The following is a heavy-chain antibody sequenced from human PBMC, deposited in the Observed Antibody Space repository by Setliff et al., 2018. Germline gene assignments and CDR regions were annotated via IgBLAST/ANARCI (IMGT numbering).Heavy chain of an antibody. V-gene: IGHV3-23*01. CDR3: ARSFNSGFYHQRDAYDI. Sequence: PGGSLRLSCAASGFTSSTYAMSWVRQAPEKGLEWVSGGSTGKTDYADSVKGRFTMSRDSSTNTLYLQMNSLRGEDTAVYYCARSFNSGFYHQRDAYDIWGQGTLVTVSS. D-gene: IGHD5-12*01. J-gene: IGHJ3*02. CDR2: GSTGKT. CDR1: GFTSSTYA.